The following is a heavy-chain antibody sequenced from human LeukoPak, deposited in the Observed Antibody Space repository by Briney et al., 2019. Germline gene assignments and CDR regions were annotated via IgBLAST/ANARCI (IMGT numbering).Heavy chain of an antibody. CDR2: ISAYNGNT. D-gene: IGHD3-10*01. V-gene: IGHV1-18*04. CDR3: ARTMAEHAFDI. J-gene: IGHJ3*02. Sequence: ASVKVSCKASGYTFTGYYMHWVRQAPGQGPEWMGWISAYNGNTKYAQKLQGRVTMTTDTSTSTAYMELRSLRSDDTAVYYCARTMAEHAFDIWGQGTKVTVSS. CDR1: GYTFTGYY.